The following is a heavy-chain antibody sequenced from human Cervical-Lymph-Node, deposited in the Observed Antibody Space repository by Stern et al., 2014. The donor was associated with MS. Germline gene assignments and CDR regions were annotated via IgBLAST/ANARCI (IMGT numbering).Heavy chain of an antibody. V-gene: IGHV2-5*02. D-gene: IGHD2-15*01. CDR1: GFSVATAGVG. CDR2: IYWDDDN. CDR3: AHSRVKYCRGGTCYSSLFDY. J-gene: IGHJ4*02. Sequence: QITLKESGPTLVKPTQTVTLTCTLSGFSVATAGVGVGWLRQPPGKALEWLELIYWDDDNFYIPSLKNRLTIIKDTSKNQVVLTMTNVDPVDTATYYCAHSRVKYCRGGTCYSSLFDYWGQGTLVTVSS.